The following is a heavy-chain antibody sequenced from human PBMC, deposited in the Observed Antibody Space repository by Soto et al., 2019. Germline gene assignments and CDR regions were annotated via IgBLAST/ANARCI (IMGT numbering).Heavy chain of an antibody. CDR1: GFTFSTYG. D-gene: IGHD5-12*01. CDR3: AREQAEIVASPIDRNALSNGFDP. CDR2: IFYDGSRK. V-gene: IGHV3-33*01. Sequence: QVQLVESGGGVVQPGRSLRLSCAASGFTFSTYGIHWVRQAPGKGLEWVAAIFYDGSRKFYTDSVKGRFTISRDNSKNTVYLQMTGLRAEDTAVYYCAREQAEIVASPIDRNALSNGFDPWGQGTLVTVSS. J-gene: IGHJ5*02.